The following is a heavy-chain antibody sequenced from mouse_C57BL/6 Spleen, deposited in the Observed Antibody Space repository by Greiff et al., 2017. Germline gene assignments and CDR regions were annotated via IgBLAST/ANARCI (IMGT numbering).Heavy chain of an antibody. Sequence: VKLQASGAELARPGASVKLSCKASGYTFTSYGISWVKQRTGQGLEWIGEIYPRSGNTYYNEKFKGKATLTADKSSSTAYMELRSLTSQGSAVYFCAISRGYDYDAAYWGQGTLVTVSA. CDR3: AISRGYDYDAAY. J-gene: IGHJ3*01. CDR2: IYPRSGNT. V-gene: IGHV1-81*01. CDR1: GYTFTSYG. D-gene: IGHD2-4*01.